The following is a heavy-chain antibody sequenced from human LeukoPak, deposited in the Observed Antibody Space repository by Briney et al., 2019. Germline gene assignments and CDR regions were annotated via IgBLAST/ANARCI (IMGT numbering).Heavy chain of an antibody. J-gene: IGHJ4*02. V-gene: IGHV3-21*01. CDR3: ARVWDSGYSLYYFDY. Sequence: PGGSLRLSCAASGFIFSNYAMNWVRQAPGKGLEWVSSITSNSNYIYYADSVKGRFTISRDNAENSLYLQLNSLRAEDTAVYYCARVWDSGYSLYYFDYWGQGTLVTVSS. D-gene: IGHD3-22*01. CDR1: GFIFSNYA. CDR2: ITSNSNYI.